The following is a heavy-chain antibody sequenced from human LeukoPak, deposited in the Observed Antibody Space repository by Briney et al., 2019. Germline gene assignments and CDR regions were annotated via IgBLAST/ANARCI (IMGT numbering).Heavy chain of an antibody. D-gene: IGHD6-13*01. CDR1: GGSFSGYY. V-gene: IGHV4-34*01. CDR2: INHSGST. J-gene: IGHJ4*02. Sequence: PSETLSLTCAVYGGSFSGYYWSWIRQPPGKGLEWIGEINHSGSTNYNPSLKSRVTISVDTSKNQFSLKLSSVTAADTAVYYCARAPIAAAGLPFDYWGQGTLVTVSS. CDR3: ARAPIAAAGLPFDY.